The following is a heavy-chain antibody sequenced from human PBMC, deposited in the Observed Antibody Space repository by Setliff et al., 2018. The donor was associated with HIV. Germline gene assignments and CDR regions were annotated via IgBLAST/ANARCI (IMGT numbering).Heavy chain of an antibody. CDR3: ARGNYYASGLDY. V-gene: IGHV4-59*01. J-gene: IGHJ4*02. CDR1: GGSINSYY. CDR2: IYYGGST. D-gene: IGHD3-10*01. Sequence: PSETLSLTCTVSGGSINSYYWSWIRQPPGKGLEWIGYIYYGGSTNSNPSLKSRVTMSIDASKNQFSLNLRSVTAADTATYYCARGNYYASGLDYWGQGTLVTVSS.